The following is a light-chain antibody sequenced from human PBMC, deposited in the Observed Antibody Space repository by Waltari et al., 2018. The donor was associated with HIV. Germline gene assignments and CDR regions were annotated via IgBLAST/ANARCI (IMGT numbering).Light chain of an antibody. CDR1: ISDVGVYDF. CDR3: CSYAGSYSYV. J-gene: IGLJ1*01. V-gene: IGLV2-11*01. Sequence: QSALTQPRSLSGSPGQSVTISCTGSISDVGVYDFVSWYQQYPVKAPKLIIFNVAKRPSGVPDRFSGSKSGNTASLTISGLQAEDEADYHCCSYAGSYSYVFGTGTQVTVL. CDR2: NVA.